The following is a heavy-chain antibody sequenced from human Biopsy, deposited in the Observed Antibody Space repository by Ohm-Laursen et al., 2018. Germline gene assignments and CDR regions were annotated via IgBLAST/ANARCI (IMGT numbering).Heavy chain of an antibody. J-gene: IGHJ5*02. CDR1: GGSISSGGSF. D-gene: IGHD3-22*01. CDR3: ARGDYFDSNGYFWFDP. Sequence: TLSLTCPVSGGSISSGGSFWSWLRQRPGKGLGWIGYIFNSANTYYNPSLKNLITISGDTSKNQFSLKLNSVTAADTAVYYCARGDYFDSNGYFWFDPWGQGTLVTVSS. V-gene: IGHV4-31*01. CDR2: IFNSANT.